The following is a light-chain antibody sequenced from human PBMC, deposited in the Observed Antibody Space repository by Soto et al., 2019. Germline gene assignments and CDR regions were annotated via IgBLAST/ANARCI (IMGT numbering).Light chain of an antibody. Sequence: DIPMTQSPSSLSASVGDTVTITCRASQGINNFLAWFQQKPGKAPKSLIYGASSLQSGVPSKFSGSGSDTGFTLTISSLEPEDSATYFCQQYHRYPVTFGGGTKVEIK. V-gene: IGKV1-16*02. CDR2: GAS. CDR1: QGINNF. CDR3: QQYHRYPVT. J-gene: IGKJ4*01.